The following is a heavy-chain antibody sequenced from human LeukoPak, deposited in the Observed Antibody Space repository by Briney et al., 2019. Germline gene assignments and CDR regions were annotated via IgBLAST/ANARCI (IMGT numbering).Heavy chain of an antibody. D-gene: IGHD2-2*01. V-gene: IGHV3-9*03. Sequence: GRSLRPSCAASGFTFDDYAMHWVRQAPGKGLEWVSGISWNSGSIGYADSVKVRFTISRDNAKNSLYLQMNSLRAEDMALYYCAKGGGYQLPYYFDYWGQGTLVTVSS. CDR1: GFTFDDYA. CDR2: ISWNSGSI. CDR3: AKGGGYQLPYYFDY. J-gene: IGHJ4*02.